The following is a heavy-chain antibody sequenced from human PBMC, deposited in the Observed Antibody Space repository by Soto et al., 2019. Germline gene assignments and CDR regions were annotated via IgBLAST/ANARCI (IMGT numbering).Heavy chain of an antibody. V-gene: IGHV4-59*01. CDR2: ISYSGTT. D-gene: IGHD6-13*01. CDR3: AREVAAAAHYFDY. J-gene: IGHJ4*02. Sequence: SETLSLTCTVSGDSISSSYWSWIRQPPGKGLEWIGYISYSGTTNYNPSLKGRVAISLDTSKNQFSLKLTSVTAADTAVYYCAREVAAAAHYFDYWGQGTLVTVSS. CDR1: GDSISSSY.